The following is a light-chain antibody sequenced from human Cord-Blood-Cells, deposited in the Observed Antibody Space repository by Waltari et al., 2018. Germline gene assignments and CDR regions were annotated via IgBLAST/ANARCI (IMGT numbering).Light chain of an antibody. CDR1: SSNIGSNT. Sequence: QSVLTQPPSASGTPGQRVTISCSGSSSNIGSNTVNWYQQLPGTAPNLLIYSNNQRPSGFPDRFSGSKSGTSASLAISGLQSEDEADYYCAAWDDSLNGPVFGGGTKLTVL. V-gene: IGLV1-44*01. CDR2: SNN. CDR3: AAWDDSLNGPV. J-gene: IGLJ2*01.